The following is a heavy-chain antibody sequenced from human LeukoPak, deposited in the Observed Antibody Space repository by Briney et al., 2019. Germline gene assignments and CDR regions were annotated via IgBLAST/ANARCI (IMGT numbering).Heavy chain of an antibody. J-gene: IGHJ3*02. CDR1: GGSFSGYY. Sequence: ESSETLSLTCAVYGGSFSGYYWSWIRQPPGKGLEWIGEINHSGSTNYNPSLKSRVTISVDTSKDQFSLKLSSVTAADTAVYYCARGPTDDAFDIWGQGTMVTVSS. CDR3: ARGPTDDAFDI. V-gene: IGHV4-34*01. CDR2: INHSGST.